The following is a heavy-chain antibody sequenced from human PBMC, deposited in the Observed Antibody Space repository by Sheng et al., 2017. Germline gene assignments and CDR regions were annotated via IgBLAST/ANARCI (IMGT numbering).Heavy chain of an antibody. CDR1: GYTFTSYG. CDR3: ARVPLGYCSSTSCPGWFDP. V-gene: IGHV1-18*01. J-gene: IGHJ5*02. D-gene: IGHD2-2*01. CDR2: ISAYNGNT. Sequence: QVQLVQSGAEVKKPGASVKVSCKASGYTFTSYGISWVRQAPGQGLEWMGWISAYNGNTNYAQKLQGRVTMTTDTSTSTAYMELRSLRSDDTAVYYCARVPLGYCSSTSCPGWFDPWGQGTLVTVSS.